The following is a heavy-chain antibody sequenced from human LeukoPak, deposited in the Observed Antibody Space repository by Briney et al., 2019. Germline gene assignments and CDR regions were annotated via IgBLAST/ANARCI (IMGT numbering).Heavy chain of an antibody. J-gene: IGHJ4*02. V-gene: IGHV3-33*01. CDR1: GFTFSSYG. Sequence: GGSLRLSCAASGFTFSSYGMHWVRQAPGKGLEWVAVIWYDGSNKNYVDSVKGRFTISRDNAKNSLYLQMNSLRDEDTAVYYCARGALRYSDYWGQGTLVTVSS. D-gene: IGHD3-9*01. CDR3: ARGALRYSDY. CDR2: IWYDGSNK.